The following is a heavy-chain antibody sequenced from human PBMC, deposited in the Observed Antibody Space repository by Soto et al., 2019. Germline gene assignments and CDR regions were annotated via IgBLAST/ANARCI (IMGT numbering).Heavy chain of an antibody. V-gene: IGHV1-69*02. D-gene: IGHD2-2*01. Sequence: ASVKVSCKASGGTFSSYTISWVRQAPGQGLEWMGRIIPILGIANYAQKFQGRVTITADKSTSTAYMELSSLRSEDTAVYYCARGYCSSNSCPYHYYSMDVWSKGTTDTGSS. CDR3: ARGYCSSNSCPYHYYSMDV. J-gene: IGHJ6*03. CDR2: IIPILGIA. CDR1: GGTFSSYT.